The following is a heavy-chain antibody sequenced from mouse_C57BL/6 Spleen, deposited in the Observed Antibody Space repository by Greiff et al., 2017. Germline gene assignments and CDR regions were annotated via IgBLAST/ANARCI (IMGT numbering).Heavy chain of an antibody. D-gene: IGHD2-5*01. Sequence: VKLVESGPELVKPGASVKISCKASGYAFSSSWMNWVKQRPGKGLEWIGRIYPGDGDTNYNGKFKGKATLTADKSSSTAYMQLSSLTSEDSAVYFCARAIYYSNYDWYFDVWGTGTTVTVSS. CDR2: IYPGDGDT. V-gene: IGHV1-82*01. CDR3: ARAIYYSNYDWYFDV. J-gene: IGHJ1*03. CDR1: GYAFSSSW.